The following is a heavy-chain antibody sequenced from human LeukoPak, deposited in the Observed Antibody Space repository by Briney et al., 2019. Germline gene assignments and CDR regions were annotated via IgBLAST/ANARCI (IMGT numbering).Heavy chain of an antibody. Sequence: GGSLRLSCAVSGFSITNYWMTWVRQAPGKGLEWVANIKGDGSEKYYVDSVKGRFTISRDNAKNSLYLQMNSLRAEDTAVYYCAGDIPFRYYDSSGYSSNSRNYYYGMDVWGQGTTVTVSS. V-gene: IGHV3-7*01. CDR3: AGDIPFRYYDSSGYSSNSRNYYYGMDV. D-gene: IGHD3-22*01. CDR2: IKGDGSEK. J-gene: IGHJ6*02. CDR1: GFSITNYW.